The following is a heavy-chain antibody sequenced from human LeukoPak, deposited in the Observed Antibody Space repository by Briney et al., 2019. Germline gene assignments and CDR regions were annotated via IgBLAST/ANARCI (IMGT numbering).Heavy chain of an antibody. CDR2: IYSGGST. CDR1: GFTVSNNY. J-gene: IGHJ6*02. CDR3: AKDSSSGSSYYFHGMEV. Sequence: GSLRLSCAASGFTVSNNYMSWVRQAPGKGLEWVSVIYSGGSTYYADSVKGRFTISRDNSKNTLYLQVNSLRIDDTAVYYCAKDSSSGSSYYFHGMEVWGLGTTVTVSS. V-gene: IGHV3-53*05. D-gene: IGHD3-10*01.